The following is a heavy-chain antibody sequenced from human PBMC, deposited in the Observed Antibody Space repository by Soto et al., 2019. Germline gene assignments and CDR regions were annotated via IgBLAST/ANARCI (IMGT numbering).Heavy chain of an antibody. V-gene: IGHV1-18*01. CDR1: GYSFTTYG. Sequence: QVQLVQSGAEVKKPGASVKVSCKASGYSFTTYGISWVRQAPGQGLEWMGWISDYNGNTNYEKKFQGRDTMTTDTSTRTVYMELKSLRSDDTAVYYCGREGYYSGSESYSPPRYYGMDVWGQGTTVTVS. D-gene: IGHD3-10*01. J-gene: IGHJ6*02. CDR2: ISDYNGNT. CDR3: GREGYYSGSESYSPPRYYGMDV.